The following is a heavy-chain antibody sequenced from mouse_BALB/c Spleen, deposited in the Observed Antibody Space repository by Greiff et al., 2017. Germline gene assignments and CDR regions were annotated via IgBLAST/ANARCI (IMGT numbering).Heavy chain of an antibody. CDR3: ARHEERGDYYAMDY. CDR2: ISSGGSYT. CDR1: GSTFSSYG. Sequence: EVQRVESGGDLVKPGGSLKLSCAASGSTFSSYGMSWVRQTPDKRLEWVATISSGGSYTYYPDSVKGRFTISRDNAKNTLYLQMSSLKSEDTAMYYCARHEERGDYYAMDYWGQGTSVTVSS. V-gene: IGHV5-6*01. J-gene: IGHJ4*01.